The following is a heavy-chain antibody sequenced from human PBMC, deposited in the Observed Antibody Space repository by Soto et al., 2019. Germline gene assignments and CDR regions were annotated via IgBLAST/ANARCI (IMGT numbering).Heavy chain of an antibody. Sequence: GGSLRLSCAASGFTFSSYAMTWVRQAPGKGLEWVSAISGSGDSTYYTDSVKGRFSISRDNSKNTLYLQMNSLRAEDTAVYYCASGRGRYFYYGMDVWSQGTTVTVSS. CDR2: ISGSGDST. J-gene: IGHJ6*02. CDR1: GFTFSSYA. D-gene: IGHD1-26*01. V-gene: IGHV3-23*01. CDR3: ASGRGRYFYYGMDV.